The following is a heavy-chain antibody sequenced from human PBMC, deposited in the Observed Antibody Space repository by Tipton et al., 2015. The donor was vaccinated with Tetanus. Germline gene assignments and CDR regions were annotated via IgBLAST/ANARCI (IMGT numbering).Heavy chain of an antibody. J-gene: IGHJ5*02. CDR3: AKDRAAGGPGAS. CDR2: ISGSGATT. V-gene: IGHV3-23*01. Sequence: SLRLSCEGSGFNFDTCAMRWVRQAPGKGLEWVSGISGSGATTYYEDSVKGRFTISRDNPKNMLYLQMNSLRAEDTAVYYCAKDRAAGGPGASWGQGTLVTVSS. D-gene: IGHD6-13*01. CDR1: GFNFDTCA.